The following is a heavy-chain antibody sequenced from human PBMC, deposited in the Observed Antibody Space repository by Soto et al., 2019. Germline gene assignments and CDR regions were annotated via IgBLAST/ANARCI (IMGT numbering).Heavy chain of an antibody. CDR1: GYTFIDYY. CDR3: AREPKEGFYFDY. V-gene: IGHV1-46*01. Sequence: ASVKVSCKXSGYTFIDYYIQWVRQAPGQGLEWLGIIRPSGGGTEYAQSFQGRVTMTRDTSTSTVYMELTSLTSEDSAVYFCAREPKEGFYFDYWGQGTPVTVSS. CDR2: IRPSGGGT. J-gene: IGHJ4*02.